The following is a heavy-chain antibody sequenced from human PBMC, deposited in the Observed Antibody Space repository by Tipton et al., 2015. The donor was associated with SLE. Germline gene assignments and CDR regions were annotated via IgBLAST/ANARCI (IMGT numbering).Heavy chain of an antibody. V-gene: IGHV4-31*03. Sequence: TLSLTCTVSGDSIRSGGYYWTWIRQHPGKGLEWTGHIDYSGHYNPSLKSRVTISVDTSKNQFSLKLISVTAADTAVYYCARELDTFDIWGQGTMVTVSS. CDR2: IDYSG. CDR3: ARELDTFDI. J-gene: IGHJ3*02. CDR1: GDSIRSGGYY.